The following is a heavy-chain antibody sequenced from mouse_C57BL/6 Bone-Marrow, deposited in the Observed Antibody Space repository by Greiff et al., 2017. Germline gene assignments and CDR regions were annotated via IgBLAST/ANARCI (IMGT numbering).Heavy chain of an antibody. J-gene: IGHJ2*01. CDR1: VSPFTDPT. V-gene: IGHV1-78*01. CDR2: ISPRDVST. Sequence: SDAELLKPGASVQLSCTFSVSPFTDPTIHWMQQRPYQFLAFILYISPRDVSTKYNEKFKGKATLTADKSSSTAYMQLNSLTSEDSAVYFCARSLRVFDYWGQGTTLTVSS. CDR3: ARSLRVFDY.